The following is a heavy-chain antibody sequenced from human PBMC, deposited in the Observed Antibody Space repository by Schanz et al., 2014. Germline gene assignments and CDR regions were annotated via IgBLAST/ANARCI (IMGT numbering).Heavy chain of an antibody. Sequence: QVQLVQSGAEVKKPGSSMKVSCMASGGTFSTYPINWLRQAPGQGLEWMGRIIPIHGIVNYAQRFQDRVRITADKSTSTAYMELSSLRSDDTAVYYCARGGGPEDVVDIWGQGTILTVSS. CDR3: ARGGGPEDVVDI. J-gene: IGHJ3*02. V-gene: IGHV1-69*02. D-gene: IGHD2-15*01. CDR2: IIPIHGIV. CDR1: GGTFSTYP.